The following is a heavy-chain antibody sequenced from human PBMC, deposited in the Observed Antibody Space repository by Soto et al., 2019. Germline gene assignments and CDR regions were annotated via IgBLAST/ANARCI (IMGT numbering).Heavy chain of an antibody. V-gene: IGHV4-34*01. D-gene: IGHD2-15*01. CDR1: GGSFSGYY. J-gene: IGHJ5*02. CDR2: INHSGST. Sequence: SETLSLTCAVYGGSFSGYYWSWIRQPPGKGLEWIGEINHSGSTNYNPSLKSRVTISVDTSKNQFSLKLSSVTAADTAVYYCASIRYGHCSGGSCYNNWFDPWGQG. CDR3: ASIRYGHCSGGSCYNNWFDP.